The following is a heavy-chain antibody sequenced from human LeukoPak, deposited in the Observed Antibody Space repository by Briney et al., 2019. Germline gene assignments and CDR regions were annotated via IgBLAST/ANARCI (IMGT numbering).Heavy chain of an antibody. D-gene: IGHD3-3*01. V-gene: IGHV3-23*01. CDR1: CLSFSSLA. Sequence: GGSLRLSCAACCLSFSSLAMTWVRQAPGKGLEWVSTIRSIGATAYNADSVKGRFTISRDNSKSTVYLQMNRLRVEDTAIHYSASGVEFDDGLFDSSGQGTLVTVSS. CDR2: IRSIGATA. CDR3: ASGVEFDDGLFDS. J-gene: IGHJ4*02.